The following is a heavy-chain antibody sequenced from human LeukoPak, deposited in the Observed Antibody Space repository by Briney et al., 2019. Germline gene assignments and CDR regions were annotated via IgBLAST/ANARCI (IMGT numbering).Heavy chain of an antibody. D-gene: IGHD3-10*01. J-gene: IGHJ4*02. CDR3: ARMVRGDYDY. V-gene: IGHV3-48*04. CDR2: ISSSSSTI. CDR1: GFTFSSYS. Sequence: GGSLRLSFAASGFTFSSYSMNWVRQAPGKGLEWVSYISSSSSTIYYVDSVKGRFTISRDNAKNSLYLQMNSLRAEDTAVYYCARMVRGDYDYWGQGTLVTVSS.